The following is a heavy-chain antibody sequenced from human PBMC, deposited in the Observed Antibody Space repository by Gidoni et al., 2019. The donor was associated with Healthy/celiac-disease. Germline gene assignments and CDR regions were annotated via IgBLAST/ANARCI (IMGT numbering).Heavy chain of an antibody. Sequence: QVQLVESGGGVVQPGRSLRLSCAASGFPFSNYGMHWVRQAPGKGLEWVAVIWYDGSNKYYADSVKGRFTISRDNSKNTLYLQMNSLRAEDTAVYYCARDRDYYDSSGYYSFDYWGQGTLVTVSS. CDR1: GFPFSNYG. CDR3: ARDRDYYDSSGYYSFDY. CDR2: IWYDGSNK. D-gene: IGHD3-22*01. V-gene: IGHV3-33*01. J-gene: IGHJ4*02.